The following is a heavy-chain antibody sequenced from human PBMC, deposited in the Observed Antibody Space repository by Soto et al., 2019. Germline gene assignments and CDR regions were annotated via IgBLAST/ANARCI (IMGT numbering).Heavy chain of an antibody. CDR3: ARADCEILTGSYAMDV. CDR1: GDFISSYY. V-gene: IGHV4-4*07. J-gene: IGHJ6*02. Sequence: SETLSLTCTVSGDFISSYYWNWIRQPAGKGLEWIGRVSTNGATNYNPSLESRVTMSVDTSKNQFSLKLTSVTAADTAVYFCARADCEILTGSYAMDVWGQGTTVTVSS. CDR2: VSTNGAT. D-gene: IGHD3-9*01.